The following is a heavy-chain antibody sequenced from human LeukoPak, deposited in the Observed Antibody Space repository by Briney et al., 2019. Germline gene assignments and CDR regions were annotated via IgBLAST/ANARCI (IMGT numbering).Heavy chain of an antibody. CDR2: IYPGDSDT. Sequence: GESLKISCKGSGYSFTSYWIGWVRQMPGKGLEWLGMIYPGDSDTRYSPSFQDQVTISADKSISTAYLQWSSLKASDTAMYYCARSDYGSGSYAEYWGQGTLVTDSS. CDR3: ARSDYGSGSYAEY. J-gene: IGHJ4*02. CDR1: GYSFTSYW. D-gene: IGHD3-10*01. V-gene: IGHV5-51*01.